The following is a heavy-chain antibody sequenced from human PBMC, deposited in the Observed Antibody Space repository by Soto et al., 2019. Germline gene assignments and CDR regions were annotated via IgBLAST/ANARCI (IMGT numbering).Heavy chain of an antibody. CDR1: GYTFTSYA. CDR3: ARSMVRGVIGYYYYYMDV. Sequence: QVPLVQSGAEVKKPGASVKVSCKASGYTFTSYAMHWVRQAPGQRLEWMGWINAGNGNTKYSQKFQGRVTITRDTSASTAYMELSSLRSEDTAVYYCARSMVRGVIGYYYYYMDVWGKGTTVTVSS. D-gene: IGHD3-10*01. CDR2: INAGNGNT. V-gene: IGHV1-3*01. J-gene: IGHJ6*03.